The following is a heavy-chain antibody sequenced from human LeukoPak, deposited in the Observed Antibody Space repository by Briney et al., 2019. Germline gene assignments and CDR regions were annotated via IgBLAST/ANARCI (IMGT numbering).Heavy chain of an antibody. D-gene: IGHD4-17*01. J-gene: IGHJ4*02. CDR1: GFTVSSNY. CDR3: ARGLWDNGDRFEY. CDR2: IYSGGST. V-gene: IGHV3-53*01. Sequence: GGSLRLSCAASGFTVSSNYMSWVRQAPGKGLEWVSVIYSGGSTYYADSVKGRFTISRDNSKNTLYLQMNSLRAEDTAVYYCARGLWDNGDRFEYWGPGTLVTVSS.